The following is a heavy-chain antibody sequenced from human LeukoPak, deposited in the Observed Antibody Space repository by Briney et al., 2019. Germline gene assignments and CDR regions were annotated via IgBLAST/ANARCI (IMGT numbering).Heavy chain of an antibody. CDR1: GGSIRNSY. CDR2: IFYSGST. CDR3: ARALQDYYYAMDV. Sequence: SETLSLTCTVSGGSIRNSYWSWIRQPPGKGLEWIGYIFYSGSTSYNPSLKTRVTISKDTSKNQFSLRLSSVTAADTAVYYCARALQDYYYAMDVWGQGTPVTVSS. D-gene: IGHD4-11*01. J-gene: IGHJ6*02. V-gene: IGHV4-59*01.